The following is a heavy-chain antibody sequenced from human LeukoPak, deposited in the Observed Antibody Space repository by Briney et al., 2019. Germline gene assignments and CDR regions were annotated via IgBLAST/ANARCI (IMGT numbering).Heavy chain of an antibody. CDR3: ATVISSGWYGNWFDP. CDR2: ISADSGNR. J-gene: IGHJ5*02. D-gene: IGHD6-19*01. CDR1: GDSFSNYG. V-gene: IGHV1-18*01. Sequence: ASVKVSCKASGDSFSNYGFTWVRQAPGQGLEWMGWISADSGNRYYAQNFQHRVTMTTDTSTSTGYMELRRLRSDDTAVYYCATVISSGWYGNWFDPWGQGTLVTVSS.